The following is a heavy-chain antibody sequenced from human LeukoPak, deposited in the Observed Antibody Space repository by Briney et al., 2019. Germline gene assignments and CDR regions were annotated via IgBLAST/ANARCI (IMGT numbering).Heavy chain of an antibody. CDR1: GFTFSSYG. Sequence: GGSLRLSCAASGFTFSSYGMDWVRQAPGKGLEWVAFIRYDGSNKYYADSVKGRFTISRDNSKNTLYLQMNSLRAEDTAVYYCANCEHEEWELLSFDYWGQGTLVTVSS. J-gene: IGHJ4*02. D-gene: IGHD1-26*01. V-gene: IGHV3-30*02. CDR2: IRYDGSNK. CDR3: ANCEHEEWELLSFDY.